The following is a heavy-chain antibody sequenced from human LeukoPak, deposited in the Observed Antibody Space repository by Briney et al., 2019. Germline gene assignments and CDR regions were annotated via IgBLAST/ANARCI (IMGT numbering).Heavy chain of an antibody. J-gene: IGHJ6*03. Sequence: ASVKVSCKASGYTFTGYYMHWVRQAPGQGLEWMEWINPNSGGTNYAQKFQGRVTMTRDTSISTAYMELSRLRSDDTAVYYCARGVAAAGILYYYYYMDVWGKGTTVTVSS. CDR3: ARGVAAAGILYYYYYMDV. CDR2: INPNSGGT. CDR1: GYTFTGYY. D-gene: IGHD6-13*01. V-gene: IGHV1-2*02.